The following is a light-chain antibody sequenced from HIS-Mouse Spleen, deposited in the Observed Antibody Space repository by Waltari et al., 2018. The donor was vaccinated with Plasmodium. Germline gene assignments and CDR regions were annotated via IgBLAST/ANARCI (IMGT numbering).Light chain of an antibody. CDR3: SSYAGSNNYV. Sequence: QSALTQPPSASGSPGQSVTISCTGTSSDVGGYNYVSWYQQHPGKAPQLMIYEVSKRPSGFPDRFPGSKSGNTASLTVSGLQAEDEADYYCSSYAGSNNYVFGTGTKVTVL. CDR1: SSDVGGYNY. CDR2: EVS. V-gene: IGLV2-8*01. J-gene: IGLJ1*01.